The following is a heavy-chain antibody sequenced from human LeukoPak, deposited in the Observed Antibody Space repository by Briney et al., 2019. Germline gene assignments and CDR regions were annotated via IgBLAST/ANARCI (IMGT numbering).Heavy chain of an antibody. CDR3: ARASGYLYYCYGMDV. V-gene: IGHV1-69*13. D-gene: IGHD3-3*01. CDR1: GGTFSSYA. Sequence: ASVKVSCKASGGTFSSYAISWVRQAPGQGLEWMGGIIPIFGTANYAQKFQGRVTITADESTSTAYMELSSLRSEDTAVYYCARASGYLYYCYGMDVWGQGTTVTVSS. CDR2: IIPIFGTA. J-gene: IGHJ6*02.